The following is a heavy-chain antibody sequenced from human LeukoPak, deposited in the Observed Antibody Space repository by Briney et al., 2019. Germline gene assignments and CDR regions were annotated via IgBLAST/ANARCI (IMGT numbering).Heavy chain of an antibody. CDR1: GFTFSDYY. J-gene: IGHJ4*02. D-gene: IGHD3-3*01. V-gene: IGHV3-11*06. Sequence: GGSLRLSCAASGFTFSDYYMSWIRQAPGKGLEWVSSISSSSSYIYYADSVKGRFTISRDNAKNSLYLQMNSLRAEDTAVYYCARFDYDFWSGSDYWGQGTLVTVSS. CDR2: ISSSSSYI. CDR3: ARFDYDFWSGSDY.